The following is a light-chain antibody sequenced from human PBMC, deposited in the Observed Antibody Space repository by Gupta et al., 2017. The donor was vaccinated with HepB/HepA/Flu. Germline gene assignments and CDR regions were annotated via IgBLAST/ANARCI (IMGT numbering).Light chain of an antibody. J-gene: IGKJ3*01. V-gene: IGKV1-39*01. CDR2: AAS. Sequence: DIQMTQSTSSLSASVGHRVTITCRASQSMSSYLDWYQQKPGKAPKLLIYAASSLQSGVPSRFSGSGSGTDFTLTISSLQPEDFATYYCQQSDNTSFTFGPGTKVDIK. CDR3: QQSDNTSFT. CDR1: QSMSSY.